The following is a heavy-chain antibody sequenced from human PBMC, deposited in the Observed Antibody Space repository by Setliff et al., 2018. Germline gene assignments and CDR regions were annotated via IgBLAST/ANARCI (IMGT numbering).Heavy chain of an antibody. D-gene: IGHD2-15*01. Sequence: ETLSLTCTVSGFNFNLYNMNWVRQAPGKGLEWVSYIISNSLTIHYADSVRGRFTVSRDNARNSLYLQMNNLRAEDTAVYYCARDEVNCSGSKCYSGFDSWGQGTLVTVSS. V-gene: IGHV3-48*01. J-gene: IGHJ4*02. CDR3: ARDEVNCSGSKCYSGFDS. CDR1: GFNFNLYN. CDR2: IISNSLTI.